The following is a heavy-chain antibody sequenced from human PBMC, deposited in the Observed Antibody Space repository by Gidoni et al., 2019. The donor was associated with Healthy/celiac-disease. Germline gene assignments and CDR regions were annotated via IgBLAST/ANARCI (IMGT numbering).Heavy chain of an antibody. V-gene: IGHV1-18*01. D-gene: IGHD3-9*01. Sequence: QVQLVQSGAEVKKPGASVKVSCKASGYTFTSYGISWVRQAPGQGLEWMGWISAYNGNTNYAQKLQGRVTMTTDTSTSTAYMELRSLRSDDTAVYYCARVVTGYYDILTDEAYFDYWGQGTLVTVSS. CDR3: ARVVTGYYDILTDEAYFDY. J-gene: IGHJ4*02. CDR1: GYTFTSYG. CDR2: ISAYNGNT.